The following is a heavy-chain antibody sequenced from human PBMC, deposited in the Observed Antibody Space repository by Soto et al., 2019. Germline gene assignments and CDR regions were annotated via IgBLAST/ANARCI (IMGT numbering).Heavy chain of an antibody. CDR2: LGGSNRDT. Sequence: EEQLLQSGGGLVQPGGSLRLSCAASGFTFSDYAMSWVRQAPGKGLEWVSALGGSNRDTHYAASVEGRFTVSRDNSKSTLFLQMNSLTVEDTAIYYCAKLSDSSSDYWGQGPLVTVSS. CDR1: GFTFSDYA. V-gene: IGHV3-23*01. CDR3: AKLSDSSSDY. J-gene: IGHJ4*02. D-gene: IGHD3-22*01.